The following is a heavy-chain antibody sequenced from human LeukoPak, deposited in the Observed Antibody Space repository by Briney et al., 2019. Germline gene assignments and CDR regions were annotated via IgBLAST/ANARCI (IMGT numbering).Heavy chain of an antibody. J-gene: IGHJ6*03. D-gene: IGHD2-15*01. V-gene: IGHV4-59*08. CDR1: GGSISSYY. CDR2: IYYSGST. CDR3: ARTGGGSGFYYYMDV. Sequence: PSETLSLTCTVSGGSISSYYWSWIRQPPGKGLEWIGYIYYSGSTNYNPSLKSRVTISVDTSKNQFSLKLSSVTAADTAVYYCARTGGGSGFYYYMDVWGKGTTVTVSS.